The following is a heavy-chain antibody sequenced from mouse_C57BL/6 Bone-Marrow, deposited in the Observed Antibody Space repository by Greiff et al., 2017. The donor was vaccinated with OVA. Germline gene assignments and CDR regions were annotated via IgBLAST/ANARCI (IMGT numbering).Heavy chain of an antibody. CDR1: GYTFTDYA. CDR2: ISTYYGDA. J-gene: IGHJ4*01. V-gene: IGHV1-67*01. D-gene: IGHD4-1*01. Sequence: QVQLQQSGPELVRPGVSVKISCKGSGYTFTDYAMHWVKQSHAKSLEWIGVISTYYGDASYNQKFKDKATMTVVESSSTAYMELARLTSEDSAVYYCARLNCDEGYYALDYCDQGTSITVFS. CDR3: ARLNCDEGYYALDY.